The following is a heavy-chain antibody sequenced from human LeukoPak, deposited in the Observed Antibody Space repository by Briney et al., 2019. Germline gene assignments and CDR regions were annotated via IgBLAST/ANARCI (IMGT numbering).Heavy chain of an antibody. V-gene: IGHV3-23*01. CDR2: ISGSGGST. J-gene: IGHJ5*02. CDR3: AKDSYYYDSSGYPNWFDP. Sequence: GGSLRLSGAAPVFTFSSYAMSWVRQAPGKGLEWVSAISGSGGSTYYADSVKGRFTISRDNSKNTLYLQMNSLRAEDTAVYYCAKDSYYYDSSGYPNWFDPWGQGTLVTVSS. CDR1: VFTFSSYA. D-gene: IGHD3-22*01.